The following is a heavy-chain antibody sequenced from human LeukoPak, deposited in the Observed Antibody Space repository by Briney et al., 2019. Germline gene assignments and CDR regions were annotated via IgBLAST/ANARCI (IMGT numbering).Heavy chain of an antibody. J-gene: IGHJ6*02. D-gene: IGHD3-10*01. V-gene: IGHV1-8*01. CDR2: MNPNSGNT. CDR1: GYTFTSYD. CDR3: ARAGRITMVRGSERDSYGMDV. Sequence: ASVKVSCKASGYTFTSYDINWVRQATGQGLEWMGWMNPNSGNTGYAQKFQGRVTMTRNTSISTAYMELSSLRSEDTAVYYCARAGRITMVRGSERDSYGMDVWGQGTTVTVSS.